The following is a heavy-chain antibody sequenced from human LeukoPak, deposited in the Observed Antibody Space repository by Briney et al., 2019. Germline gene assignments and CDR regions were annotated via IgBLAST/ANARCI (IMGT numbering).Heavy chain of an antibody. Sequence: SETLSLTCTVSGGSISSYYWSWIRQPAGKGLEWIGRIYTSGSTNYNPSLKSRVTMSVDTSKNQFSLKLSSVTAADTAVYYCARVTHYYGSGAWYYFDYWGQGTLVTVSS. J-gene: IGHJ4*02. CDR3: ARVTHYYGSGAWYYFDY. D-gene: IGHD3-10*01. V-gene: IGHV4-4*07. CDR1: GGSISSYY. CDR2: IYTSGST.